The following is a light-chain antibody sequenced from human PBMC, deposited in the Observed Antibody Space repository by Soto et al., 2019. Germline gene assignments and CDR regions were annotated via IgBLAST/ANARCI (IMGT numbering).Light chain of an antibody. J-gene: IGLJ1*01. CDR1: SSNIGSNY. CDR2: GNN. CDR3: AAWDDSLSGYV. Sequence: QSVLTQPPSASGTPGQRVTISCSGSSSNIGSNYVYWYQQLPGTAPKLLIFGNNQRPSVVPGRFSGSKSGTSASLAISGLRSEDEADYYCAAWDDSLSGYVFGTGTKLTVL. V-gene: IGLV1-47*02.